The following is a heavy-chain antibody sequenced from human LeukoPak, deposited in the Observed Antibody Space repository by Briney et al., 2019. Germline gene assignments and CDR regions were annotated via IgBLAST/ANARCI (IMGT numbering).Heavy chain of an antibody. V-gene: IGHV3-21*01. D-gene: IGHD1-26*01. Sequence: GGPLRLSCTASGFTFSNYAMNWVRQAPGKGLEWVSSITTSGSYTHYADSVRGRFTISRDNAKNLLFLQMNSLRIEDTSVYYCASEGVVGASAHFDYWGQGILVTVSS. CDR3: ASEGVVGASAHFDY. CDR1: GFTFSNYA. J-gene: IGHJ4*02. CDR2: ITTSGSYT.